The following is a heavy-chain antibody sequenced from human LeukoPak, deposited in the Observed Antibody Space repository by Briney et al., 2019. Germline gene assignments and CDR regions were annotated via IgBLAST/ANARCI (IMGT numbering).Heavy chain of an antibody. V-gene: IGHV1-2*02. D-gene: IGHD2-2*01. CDR3: ARNCSSTSCYGLDP. CDR2: INPNSGGT. Sequence: ASVKVSCKASGYTFTGYYVHWVRQAPGQGLEWMGWINPNSGGTNYAQKFQGRVTMTRDTSISTAYMELSRLRSDDTAVYYCARNCSSTSCYGLDPWGQGTLVTVSS. CDR1: GYTFTGYY. J-gene: IGHJ5*02.